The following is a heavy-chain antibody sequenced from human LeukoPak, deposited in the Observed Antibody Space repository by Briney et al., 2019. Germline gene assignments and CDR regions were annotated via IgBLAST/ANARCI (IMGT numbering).Heavy chain of an antibody. CDR1: GVSITTYY. Sequence: PSETLSLTCTVSGVSITTYYWSWIRQPPGKGLEWIGYIYYSGSINYNPSLKSRVTISVDTSKNQFSLKLSSVTAADTAVYYCASTLAFGDDNWFDPWGQGTLVTVSS. CDR3: ASTLAFGDDNWFDP. D-gene: IGHD3-10*01. J-gene: IGHJ5*02. CDR2: IYYSGSI. V-gene: IGHV4-59*13.